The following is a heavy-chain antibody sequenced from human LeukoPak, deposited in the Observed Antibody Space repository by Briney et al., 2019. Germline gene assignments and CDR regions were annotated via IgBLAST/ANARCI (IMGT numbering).Heavy chain of an antibody. J-gene: IGHJ5*02. Sequence: GGSLRLSCAASGFTFSSYAMSWVRQAPGKGLEWVSAISGSGGSTYYADSVKGRFTISRDNSKSTLYLQMNSLRAEDTAVYYCAKDLYQLLSRWFDPWGQGTLVTVSS. CDR1: GFTFSSYA. CDR3: AKDLYQLLSRWFDP. D-gene: IGHD2-2*01. CDR2: ISGSGGST. V-gene: IGHV3-23*01.